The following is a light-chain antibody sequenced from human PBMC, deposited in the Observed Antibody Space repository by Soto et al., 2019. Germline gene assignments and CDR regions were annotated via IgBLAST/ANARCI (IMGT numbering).Light chain of an antibody. CDR2: RTS. J-gene: IGKJ1*01. Sequence: EIVLTQSPGTLSVSPGERAALSCRASQSVSSIYLAWYQQQPGQSPRLLIYRTSNRATDIPDRCSGGGSGPDFTLTISRLAPEDFAVYYCQQYGPSLWTFGQGTKVDIK. CDR1: QSVSSIY. V-gene: IGKV3-20*01. CDR3: QQYGPSLWT.